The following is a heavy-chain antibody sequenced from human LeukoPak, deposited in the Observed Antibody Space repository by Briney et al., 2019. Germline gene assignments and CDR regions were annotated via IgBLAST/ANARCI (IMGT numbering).Heavy chain of an antibody. CDR3: AKVTSISWYVQDY. D-gene: IGHD6-13*01. CDR1: GFTFTNYA. J-gene: IGHJ4*02. Sequence: GGSLRLSCAASGFTFTNYAMNWVRQAPGKGLEWVSAISDSDGSTYYADSVKGRFTISRDNSKNTLYLQMNSLRAEDTAVYYCAKVTSISWYVQDYWGQGTLVTVSS. CDR2: ISDSDGST. V-gene: IGHV3-23*01.